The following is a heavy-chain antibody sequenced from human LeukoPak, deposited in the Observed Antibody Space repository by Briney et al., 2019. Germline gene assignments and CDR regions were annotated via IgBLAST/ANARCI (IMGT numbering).Heavy chain of an antibody. J-gene: IGHJ4*02. Sequence: SETLSLTCTVSGGSVSSSYWSWIRQPPGKGLEWIGFNSTFAGTDYNPSLRSRVTISVDTSKNQFSLTLSSVTAADTAVYFCARLRGDRTAMVDYWGQGTLVTVSS. CDR3: ARLRGDRTAMVDY. D-gene: IGHD5-18*01. CDR1: GGSVSSSY. CDR2: NSTFAGT. V-gene: IGHV4-4*09.